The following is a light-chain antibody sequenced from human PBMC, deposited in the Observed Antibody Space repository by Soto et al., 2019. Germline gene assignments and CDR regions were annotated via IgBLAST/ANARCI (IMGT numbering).Light chain of an antibody. CDR3: QQSYSTPT. CDR1: QSISSY. CDR2: AAS. J-gene: IGKJ5*01. Sequence: DIQMTQSPSSLSASVGDRVTITVRASQSISSYLNWYQQKPGKAPKLLIYAASSLQSGVPSRFSGSGSGTDFTLTISSLQPEDFATYYCQQSYSTPTFGQGTRLEI. V-gene: IGKV1-39*01.